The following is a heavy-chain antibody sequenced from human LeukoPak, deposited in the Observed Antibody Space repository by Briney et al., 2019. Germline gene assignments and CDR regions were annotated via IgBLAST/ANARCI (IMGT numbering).Heavy chain of an antibody. CDR3: ARIPALYYGGNSDYFDY. V-gene: IGHV4-59*01. J-gene: IGHJ4*02. Sequence: KPSETLSLTCTVSGGSISIYYWSWIRQPPGKGLEWIGYIYYSGSTNYNPSLKSRVTISVDTSKNQFSLKLSSVTAADTAVYYCARIPALYYGGNSDYFDYWGQGTLATVSS. CDR2: IYYSGST. CDR1: GGSISIYY. D-gene: IGHD4-23*01.